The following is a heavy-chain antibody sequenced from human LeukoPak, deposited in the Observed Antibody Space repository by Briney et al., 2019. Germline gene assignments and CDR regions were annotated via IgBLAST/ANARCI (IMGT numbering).Heavy chain of an antibody. Sequence: GASVKVSCKASGYTFTGYYMHWVRQAPGQRLEWMGWINAGNGNTKYSQEFQGRVTITRDTSASTAYMELSSLRSEDMAVYYCARVGYYDSSGAFDPWGQGTLVTVSS. J-gene: IGHJ5*02. V-gene: IGHV1-3*03. D-gene: IGHD3-22*01. CDR2: INAGNGNT. CDR3: ARVGYYDSSGAFDP. CDR1: GYTFTGYY.